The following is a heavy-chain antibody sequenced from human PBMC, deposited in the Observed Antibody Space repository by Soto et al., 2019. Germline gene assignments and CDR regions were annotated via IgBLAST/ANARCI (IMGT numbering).Heavy chain of an antibody. D-gene: IGHD3-10*01. V-gene: IGHV1-2*02. CDR2: INPNGGGT. CDR3: ARAIHTMIQGVRFRVDQ. Sequence: VASVKVSCKASGYTFTAYYIHWVRQAPGQGLEWMGWINPNGGGTKYAQKFQGRVTMTRDTSINTAYMELTRLTSDDTAAYYCARAIHTMIQGVRFRVDQWGQGXLVTVYS. CDR1: GYTFTAYY. J-gene: IGHJ4*02.